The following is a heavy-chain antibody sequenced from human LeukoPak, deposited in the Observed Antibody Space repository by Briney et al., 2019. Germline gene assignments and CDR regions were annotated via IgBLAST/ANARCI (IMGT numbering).Heavy chain of an antibody. D-gene: IGHD3-9*01. CDR2: INPNSGGT. Sequence: ASMKVSCKTSGYSFICYYIHWVRQAPGQGFEWMGRINPNSGGTNYAQKFQGRVTMTRDTSISTAYMELSRLRSDDTAVYYCATTILSEAETIFWGRGTLVTVSS. CDR3: ATTILSEAETIF. V-gene: IGHV1-2*06. J-gene: IGHJ2*01. CDR1: GYSFICYY.